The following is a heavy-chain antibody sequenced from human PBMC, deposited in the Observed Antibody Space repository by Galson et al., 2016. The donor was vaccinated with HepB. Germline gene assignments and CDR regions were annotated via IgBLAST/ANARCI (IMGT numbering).Heavy chain of an antibody. D-gene: IGHD3-9*01. J-gene: IGHJ4*02. CDR1: GFTFSTYA. V-gene: IGHV3-23*01. CDR2: ISGSGDST. Sequence: LRLSCAASGFTFSTYAMSWVRQAPGKGLEWVSAISGSGDSTYYADSVKGRFTISRDNSKNTLYLQMNSLRAEDTAVYYCAKGSRYDFLTGYKEYYFDFWGQGTLVTVSS. CDR3: AKGSRYDFLTGYKEYYFDF.